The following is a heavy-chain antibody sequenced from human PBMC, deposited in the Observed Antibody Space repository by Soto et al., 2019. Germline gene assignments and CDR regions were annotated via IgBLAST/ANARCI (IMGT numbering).Heavy chain of an antibody. CDR3: ARDRGSTRHLYSHAFDI. D-gene: IGHD2-15*01. CDR2: IYHSGST. CDR1: GGSISSGGYS. Sequence: QLQLQESGSGLVKPSQTLSLTCAVSGGSISSGGYSWSWIRQPPGKGLEWIGYIYHSGSTYYNPSLKSRVTISVDRSKNQFSLKLSSVTAADTAVYYCARDRGSTRHLYSHAFDIWGQGTMVTVSS. J-gene: IGHJ3*02. V-gene: IGHV4-30-2*01.